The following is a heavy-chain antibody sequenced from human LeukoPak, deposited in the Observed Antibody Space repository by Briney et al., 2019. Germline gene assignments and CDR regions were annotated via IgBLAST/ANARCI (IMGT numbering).Heavy chain of an antibody. CDR2: INPSSGGT. Sequence: ASVKVSCKASGYMFTGYYMHWVRQAPGQGLEWMGWINPSSGGTNYAQKFQGRVTMTRDTSVSTAYMDLTWLRPDDTAIYYCARGHEYCLGSSCSDYGGKETRVTVSS. J-gene: IGHJ4*02. CDR3: ARGHEYCLGSSCSDY. CDR1: GYMFTGYY. V-gene: IGHV1-2*02. D-gene: IGHD3-10*01.